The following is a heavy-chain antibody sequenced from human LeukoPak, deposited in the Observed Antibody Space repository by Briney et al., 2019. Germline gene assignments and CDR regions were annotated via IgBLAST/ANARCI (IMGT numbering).Heavy chain of an antibody. V-gene: IGHV1-8*01. CDR1: GYTFTSYD. D-gene: IGHD3-16*02. CDR3: ARLYYDYVWGSYRSYYYGMDV. Sequence: ASVKVSCKASGYTFTSYDINWVRQATGQGLEWMGWVNPNSGNTGYAQKFQGRVTMTRNTSISTAYMELSSLRSEDTAVYYCARLYYDYVWGSYRSYYYGMDVWGQGTTVTVSS. CDR2: VNPNSGNT. J-gene: IGHJ6*02.